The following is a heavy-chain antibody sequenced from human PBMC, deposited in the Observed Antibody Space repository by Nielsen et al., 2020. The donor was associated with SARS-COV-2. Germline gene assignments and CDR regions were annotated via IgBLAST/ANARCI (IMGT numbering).Heavy chain of an antibody. Sequence: GESLKISCAAFGFTFSSYSMNWVRQAPGKGLEWVSSISSSSSYIYYADSVKGRFTISRDNAKNSLYLQMNNLRAEDTAVYYCARGRCTSYNCAKLGGYMDVWGKGTTVTVSS. J-gene: IGHJ6*03. D-gene: IGHD1-1*01. V-gene: IGHV3-21*01. CDR2: ISSSSSYI. CDR1: GFTFSSYS. CDR3: ARGRCTSYNCAKLGGYMDV.